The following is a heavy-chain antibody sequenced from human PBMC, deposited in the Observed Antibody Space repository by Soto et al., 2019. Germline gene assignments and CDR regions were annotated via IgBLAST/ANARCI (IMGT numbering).Heavy chain of an antibody. CDR1: GYTFTSYG. CDR2: ISAYNGNT. V-gene: IGHV1-18*01. Sequence: GASVKVSCKASGYTFTSYGISWVRQAPGQGLEWMGWISAYNGNTNYAQKLQGRVTMTTDTSTSTAYMELRSLRSDDTAVYYCARVADSGWSGNWFDPWGQGTLVTVSS. D-gene: IGHD6-19*01. J-gene: IGHJ5*02. CDR3: ARVADSGWSGNWFDP.